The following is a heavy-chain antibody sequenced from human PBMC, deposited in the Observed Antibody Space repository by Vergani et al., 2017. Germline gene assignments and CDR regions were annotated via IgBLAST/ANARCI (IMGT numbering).Heavy chain of an antibody. Sequence: QVQLVQSGAEVKKPGASVKVSCKASGSTFTGYYMTWVRQAPGQGLEWMGWINPNSGGTNYAQKFQGRVTMTRDTSISTAYMELSRLRSDDTAVYYCARTSSTYGDYVATTYGMDVWGQGTTVTVSS. CDR2: INPNSGGT. V-gene: IGHV1-2*02. CDR3: ARTSSTYGDYVATTYGMDV. J-gene: IGHJ6*02. D-gene: IGHD4-17*01. CDR1: GSTFTGYY.